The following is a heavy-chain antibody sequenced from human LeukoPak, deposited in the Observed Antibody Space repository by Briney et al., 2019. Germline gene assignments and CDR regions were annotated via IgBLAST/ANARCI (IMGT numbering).Heavy chain of an antibody. CDR3: ARVGVVVVAATATNWFDP. V-gene: IGHV3-7*01. Sequence: GGSLRLSCAVSGFTFSSYWMSWVRQAPGKGLEWVANIKQDGSEKYYVDSVKGRFTISRDNAKNSLYLQMNSLRAEDTAVYYCARVGVVVVAATATNWFDPWGQGTLVTVSS. D-gene: IGHD2-15*01. CDR2: IKQDGSEK. J-gene: IGHJ5*02. CDR1: GFTFSSYW.